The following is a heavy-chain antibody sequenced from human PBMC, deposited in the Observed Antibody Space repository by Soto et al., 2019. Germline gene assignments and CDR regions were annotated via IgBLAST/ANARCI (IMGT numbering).Heavy chain of an antibody. CDR1: GGSISSYY. Sequence: QVQLQESGPGLVRPSETLSLTCTVSGGSISSYYWSWIRQPPGKGLEWIGYIYYSGSTNYNPSLKXRVTISVDTSKTQFSLKLSSVTAAATAVYYCARRYGDAVDFWGQGTLVTVSS. V-gene: IGHV4-59*01. D-gene: IGHD4-17*01. J-gene: IGHJ4*02. CDR3: ARRYGDAVDF. CDR2: IYYSGST.